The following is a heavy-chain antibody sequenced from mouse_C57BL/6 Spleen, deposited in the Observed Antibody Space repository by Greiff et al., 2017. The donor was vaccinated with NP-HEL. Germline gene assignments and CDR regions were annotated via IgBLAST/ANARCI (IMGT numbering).Heavy chain of an antibody. Sequence: QVQLQQPGAELVRPGTSVKLSCKASGYTFTSYWMHWVKQRPGQGLEWIGVIDPSDSYTNYNQKFKGKATLTVDTSSSTAYMQLSSLTSEDSAVYYCARESRQLRLPPFDYWGQGTSLTVSS. J-gene: IGHJ2*02. CDR3: ARESRQLRLPPFDY. CDR1: GYTFTSYW. V-gene: IGHV1-59*01. CDR2: IDPSDSYT. D-gene: IGHD3-2*02.